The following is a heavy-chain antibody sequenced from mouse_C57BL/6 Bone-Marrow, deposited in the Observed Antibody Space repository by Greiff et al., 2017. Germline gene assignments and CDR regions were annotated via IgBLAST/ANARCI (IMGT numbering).Heavy chain of an antibody. CDR3: ASRWFLPDY. CDR2: IYPSDSET. Sequence: VQLQQPGAELVRPGSSVKLSCKASGYTFTSYWMDWVKQRPGQGLEWIGNIYPSDSETHYNQKFKDKATLTVDKSSSTAYMQLSSLTSEDSAVYFCASRWFLPDYWGQGTTLTVSS. V-gene: IGHV1-61*01. D-gene: IGHD2-3*01. CDR1: GYTFTSYW. J-gene: IGHJ2*01.